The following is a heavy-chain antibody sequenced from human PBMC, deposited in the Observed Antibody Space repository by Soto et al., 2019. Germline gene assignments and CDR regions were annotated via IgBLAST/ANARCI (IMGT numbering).Heavy chain of an antibody. V-gene: IGHV4-61*01. D-gene: IGHD3-10*01. CDR3: ARDDYGSGTSKRGFTYYGMDV. Sequence: SETLSLTCTVSGGSVSSGSYYWSWIRQPPGKGLEWIGYIYYSGSTNYNPSLKSRVTISVDTSKNQFSLKLSSVTAADTAVYYCARDDYGSGTSKRGFTYYGMDVWGQGTTVT. CDR1: GGSVSSGSYY. CDR2: IYYSGST. J-gene: IGHJ6*02.